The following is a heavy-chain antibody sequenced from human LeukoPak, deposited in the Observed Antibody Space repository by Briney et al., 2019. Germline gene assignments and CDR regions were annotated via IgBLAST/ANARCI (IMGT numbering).Heavy chain of an antibody. D-gene: IGHD2-15*01. J-gene: IGHJ6*02. CDR2: MNPNSGNT. CDR3: ARTCSGGSCYYYYYGMDV. V-gene: IGHV1-8*01. CDR1: GYTFTSYD. Sequence: ASVKVSCKASGYTFTSYDINWVRQATGQGLEWMGWMNPNSGNTGYAQKFQGRVTITADESTSTAYMELSSLRSEDTAVYYCARTCSGGSCYYYYYGMDVWGQGTTVTVSS.